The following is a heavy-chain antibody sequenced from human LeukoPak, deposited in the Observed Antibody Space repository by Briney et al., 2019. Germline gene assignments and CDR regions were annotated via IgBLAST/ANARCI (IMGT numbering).Heavy chain of an antibody. Sequence: PGGSLRLSCAASGFTFSSYNMTWVRQAPGKGLEWVSSISNTGERTYYADSVKGRFTILRDNSKNTVFLEMNTLGADDTALYHCVKSREASIWYSLGDYWGQGSLVTVS. V-gene: IGHV3-23*01. J-gene: IGHJ4*02. CDR2: ISNTGERT. CDR3: VKSREASIWYSLGDY. D-gene: IGHD2-21*02. CDR1: GFTFSSYN.